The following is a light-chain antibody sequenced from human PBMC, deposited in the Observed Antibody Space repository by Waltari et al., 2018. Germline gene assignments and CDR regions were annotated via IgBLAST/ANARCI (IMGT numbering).Light chain of an antibody. CDR3: QSYDSNNPVV. Sequence: NFMLTQPHSASESPGKTVTISCTRSSGRISSNSVQWYPPPPGSAPTTVIYEETQRPTGALERCSGSNDSSTSSASLTISGLKTEDEADDYCQSYDSNNPVVFGGGTKLTVL. CDR2: EET. J-gene: IGLJ2*01. V-gene: IGLV6-57*04. CDR1: SGRISSNS.